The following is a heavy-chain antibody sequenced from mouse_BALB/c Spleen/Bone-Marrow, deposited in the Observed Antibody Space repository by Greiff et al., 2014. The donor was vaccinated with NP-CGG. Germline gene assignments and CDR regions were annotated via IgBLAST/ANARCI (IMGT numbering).Heavy chain of an antibody. D-gene: IGHD1-1*02. CDR3: ARSGERYGAMDY. CDR2: ISNGGTYT. CDR1: GFTFSDFY. V-gene: IGHV5-4*02. J-gene: IGHJ4*01. Sequence: EVMLVESGGGLVKPGGSLKLSCAASGFTFSDFYMFWFRQTPEKRLEWVATISNGGTYTSYPDSVKGRFTISRDNAKNNLYLQMSSLKSEDTAMYYCARSGERYGAMDYWGQGTSVTVTS.